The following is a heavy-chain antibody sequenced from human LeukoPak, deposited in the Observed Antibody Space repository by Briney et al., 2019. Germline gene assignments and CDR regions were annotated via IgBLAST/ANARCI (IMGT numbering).Heavy chain of an antibody. CDR1: GFTFDDYA. D-gene: IGHD6-19*01. Sequence: SGRSLRLSCAASGFTFDDYAMHWVRQAPGKGLEWVSGISRNSGSIGYADSVKGRFTISRDNAKNSLYLQMNSLRAEDTALYYCAKGSYSSGSDYWGQGTLVTVSS. CDR3: AKGSYSSGSDY. CDR2: ISRNSGSI. V-gene: IGHV3-9*01. J-gene: IGHJ4*02.